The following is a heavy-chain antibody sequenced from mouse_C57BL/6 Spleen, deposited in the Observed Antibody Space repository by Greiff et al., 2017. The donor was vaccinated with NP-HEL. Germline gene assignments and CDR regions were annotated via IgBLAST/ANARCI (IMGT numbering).Heavy chain of an antibody. V-gene: IGHV3-2*02. Sequence: DVQLQESGPGLVKPSQSLSLTCTVTGYSITSGYGWNWIRQFPGNKLEWMGYISYSGSTNYNPSLNSRFSITRDTSKNQFFLQLNSVTTEDTATYYCARTARIKYWGQGTTLTVSS. CDR1: GYSITSGYG. D-gene: IGHD1-2*01. CDR2: ISYSGST. CDR3: ARTARIKY. J-gene: IGHJ2*01.